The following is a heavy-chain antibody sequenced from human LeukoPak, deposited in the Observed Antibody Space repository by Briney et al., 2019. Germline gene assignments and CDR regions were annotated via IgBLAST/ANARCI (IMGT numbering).Heavy chain of an antibody. J-gene: IGHJ4*02. V-gene: IGHV1-2*02. CDR2: INPHSGGT. D-gene: IGHD1-26*01. Sequence: ASVKVSCKASGYNLMDHALHWVRQAPGQGLEWMGWINPHSGGTDHAQKFQGRVTMTRDTSISTAYMELSRLRSDDTAVYYCARDMDSGPDFFDYWGLGTLVTVSS. CDR3: ARDMDSGPDFFDY. CDR1: GYNLMDHA.